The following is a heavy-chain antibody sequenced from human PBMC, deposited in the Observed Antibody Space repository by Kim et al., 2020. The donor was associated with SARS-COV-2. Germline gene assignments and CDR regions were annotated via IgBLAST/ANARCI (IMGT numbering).Heavy chain of an antibody. CDR2: IIPIFGTA. J-gene: IGHJ3*02. D-gene: IGHD3-9*01. CDR1: GGTFSSYA. CDR3: ASSPEDFDWLLQLGGAFDI. Sequence: SVKVSCKASGGTFSSYAISWVRQAPGQGLEWMGGIIPIFGTANYAQKFQGRVTITADESTSTAYMELSSLRSEDTAVYYCASSPEDFDWLLQLGGAFDIWGQGTMVTVSS. V-gene: IGHV1-69*13.